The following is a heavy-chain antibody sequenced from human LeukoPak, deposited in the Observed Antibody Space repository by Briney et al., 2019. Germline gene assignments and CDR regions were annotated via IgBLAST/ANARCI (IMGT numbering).Heavy chain of an antibody. CDR2: INPNSGGT. CDR3: ARDGTGSSGLLENWYFDL. CDR1: GYTFTGYY. D-gene: IGHD6-13*01. Sequence: ASVKVSCKASGYTFTGYYMHWVRQAPGQGLEWMGWINPNSGGTNYAQKFQGRVTMTRDTSISTAYMELSRLRSDDTAVYYCARDGTGSSGLLENWYFDLWGRGTLVTVSS. V-gene: IGHV1-2*02. J-gene: IGHJ2*01.